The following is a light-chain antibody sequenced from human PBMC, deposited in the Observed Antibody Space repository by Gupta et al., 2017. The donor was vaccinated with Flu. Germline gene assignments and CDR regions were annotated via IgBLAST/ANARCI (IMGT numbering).Light chain of an antibody. CDR2: EVI. Sequence: SITISCTGTSSDVGGYNYVSWYQHHPGKAPKLMIYEVINRPSGVSNRFSGSKSGNTASLTISGLQAEDEADYYCSSYTSSNSVEFGGGTKLTVL. CDR3: SSYTSSNSVE. CDR1: SSDVGGYNY. J-gene: IGLJ3*02. V-gene: IGLV2-14*01.